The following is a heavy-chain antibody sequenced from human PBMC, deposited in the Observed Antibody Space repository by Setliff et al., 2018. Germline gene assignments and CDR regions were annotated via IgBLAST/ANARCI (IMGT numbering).Heavy chain of an antibody. CDR2: IYTSGST. J-gene: IGHJ4*02. D-gene: IGHD2-8*02. Sequence: TLSLTCTVSGGPISSGSYYWSWIRQPAGKGLEWIGHIYTSGSTNYNPSLKSRVTISVDTSKNQFSLKLSSVTAADTALYYCTVYNTGSSKDHYWGQGTPVTVSS. V-gene: IGHV4-61*09. CDR1: GGPISSGSYY. CDR3: TVYNTGSSKDHY.